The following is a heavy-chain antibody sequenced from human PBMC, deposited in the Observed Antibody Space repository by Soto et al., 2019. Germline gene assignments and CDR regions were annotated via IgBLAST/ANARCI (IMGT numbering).Heavy chain of an antibody. J-gene: IGHJ4*02. CDR3: ARVPPYGDSLDY. CDR2: IYYSGST. CDR1: GGSVSSGSYY. V-gene: IGHV4-61*01. D-gene: IGHD4-17*01. Sequence: SETLSLTCTVSGGSVSSGSYYWSWIRQPPGKGLEWIGYIYYSGSTNYNPSLKSRVTISVDTSKNQFSLKLSSVTAADTAVYYCARVPPYGDSLDYWGQGTLVTVSS.